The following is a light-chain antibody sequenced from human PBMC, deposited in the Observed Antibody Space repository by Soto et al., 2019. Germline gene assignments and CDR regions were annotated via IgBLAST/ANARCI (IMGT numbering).Light chain of an antibody. CDR2: DVS. Sequence: QSALTQPASVSGSPGQSIAISCTGTSRDVGGYNYVSWYQQHPGKAPKLMIYDVSNRPSGVSNRFSGSKSGNTASLTISGLQSEDEADYYCSSSTSSSTYVVFGGGTKLTVL. CDR3: SSSTSSSTYVV. CDR1: SRDVGGYNY. J-gene: IGLJ2*01. V-gene: IGLV2-14*01.